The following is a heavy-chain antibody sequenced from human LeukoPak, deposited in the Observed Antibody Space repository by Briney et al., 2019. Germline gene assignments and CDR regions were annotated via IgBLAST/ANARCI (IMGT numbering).Heavy chain of an antibody. V-gene: IGHV3-23*01. D-gene: IGHD4/OR15-4a*01. CDR1: GFTFDNYA. Sequence: PGGSLRLSCAASGFTFDNYAVTWVRQAPGKGLEWVLGISGSGVNTYYADSVKGRFTISRDNSKNTLYLQLNSLRGEDTAIYYCARDTSFNYGAHAMDVRGQGTTVTVSS. CDR3: ARDTSFNYGAHAMDV. J-gene: IGHJ6*02. CDR2: ISGSGVNT.